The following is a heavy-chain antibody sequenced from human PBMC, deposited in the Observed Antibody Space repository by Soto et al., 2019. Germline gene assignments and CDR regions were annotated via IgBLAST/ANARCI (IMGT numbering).Heavy chain of an antibody. CDR3: ARVSPPYYDSSGYYYGSNFQH. CDR1: GYTFTGYY. CDR2: INPNSGGT. Sequence: ASVKVSCKASGYTFTGYYMHWVREAPGQGLEWMGWINPNSGGTNYAQKFQGRVTMTRDTSISTAYMELSRLRSDDTAVYYCARVSPPYYDSSGYYYGSNFQHWGQGTLVTVSS. D-gene: IGHD3-22*01. J-gene: IGHJ1*01. V-gene: IGHV1-2*02.